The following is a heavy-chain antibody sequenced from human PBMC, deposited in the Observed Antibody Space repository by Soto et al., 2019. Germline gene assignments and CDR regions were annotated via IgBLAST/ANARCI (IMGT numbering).Heavy chain of an antibody. V-gene: IGHV3-23*01. CDR3: AKDDGMGIAVAGFDAFDI. D-gene: IGHD6-19*01. CDR1: GFTFSSYA. CDR2: ISGSGGST. Sequence: EVQLLESGGGLVQPGGSLRLSCAASGFTFSSYAMSWVRQAPGKGLEWVSAISGSGGSTYYADSVKGRFTISRDNSKNTMYLQMNSLRAEDTAVYYCAKDDGMGIAVAGFDAFDIWGQGTMVTVPS. J-gene: IGHJ3*02.